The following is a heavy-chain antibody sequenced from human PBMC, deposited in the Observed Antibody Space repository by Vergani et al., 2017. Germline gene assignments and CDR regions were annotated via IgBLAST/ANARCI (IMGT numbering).Heavy chain of an antibody. J-gene: IGHJ6*02. CDR1: GGSFSGYY. CDR2: INHSGST. Sequence: QVQLQQWGAGLLKPSETLSLTCAVYGGSFSGYYWSWIRQPPGKGLEWIGEINHSGSTNYNPSLKSRDTISVDTSKNQFSLKLSSVTAADTAVYYCARGRRYYYGMDVWGQGTTVTVSS. D-gene: IGHD1-14*01. CDR3: ARGRRYYYGMDV. V-gene: IGHV4-34*01.